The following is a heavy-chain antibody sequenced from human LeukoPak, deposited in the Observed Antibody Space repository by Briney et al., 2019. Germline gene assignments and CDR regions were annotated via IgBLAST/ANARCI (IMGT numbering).Heavy chain of an antibody. Sequence: GGSLRLSCAAAGFTFNTYAMHWVRQAPGQGLEWVALIWHDGSHKFYSNSVRGQFTISRDNSKNTVSLQMNNLRPEDTAVYYCAREIFSSVSYPDFGGQGTLVTVS. CDR3: AREIFSSVSYPDF. J-gene: IGHJ4*02. CDR2: IWHDGSHK. CDR1: GFTFNTYA. D-gene: IGHD3-10*01. V-gene: IGHV3-33*01.